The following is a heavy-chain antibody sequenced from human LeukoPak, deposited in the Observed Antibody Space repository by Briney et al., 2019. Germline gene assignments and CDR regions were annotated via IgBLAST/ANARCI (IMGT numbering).Heavy chain of an antibody. Sequence: PSETLSLTCSVSGGSISSYYWSWIRQPPGKGLEWIGYIYYSGSTDYNPSLKSRVIISVDTSKNQFSLKLSSVTAADTAVYYCAREGWYRNAFDIWGQGTMVTVSS. CDR2: IYYSGST. CDR1: GGSISSYY. V-gene: IGHV4-59*12. J-gene: IGHJ3*02. D-gene: IGHD6-19*01. CDR3: AREGWYRNAFDI.